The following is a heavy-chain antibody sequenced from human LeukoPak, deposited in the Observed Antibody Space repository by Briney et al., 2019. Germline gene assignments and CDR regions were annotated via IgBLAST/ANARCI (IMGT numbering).Heavy chain of an antibody. CDR1: GGSMDKYY. Sequence: PSETLSLTCTVSGGSMDKYYWNWIRQPPGKGLEWIGYIYYSGSTNYNPSLKSRVTISVDTSKNQFSLKLSSVTAADTAVYYCAREGHNWFDPWGQGTLVTVSS. CDR2: IYYSGST. V-gene: IGHV4-59*12. CDR3: AREGHNWFDP. J-gene: IGHJ5*02.